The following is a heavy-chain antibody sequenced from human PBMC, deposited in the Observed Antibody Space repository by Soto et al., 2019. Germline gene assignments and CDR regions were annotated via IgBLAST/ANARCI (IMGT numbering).Heavy chain of an antibody. J-gene: IGHJ4*02. V-gene: IGHV3-21*01. CDR1: GFTFSSYS. Sequence: GGSLRLSCAASGFTFSSYSLNWVRQAPGKGLEWVSSISSSSGYVYYADSVKGRSTISRDNAKNSMYLKKKSRGAEDTVVYYGARSFSIPSHRIEAAGLYNFAYGGGGTRFPVS. CDR2: ISSSSGYV. CDR3: ARSFSIPSHRIEAAGLYNFAY. D-gene: IGHD2-2*01.